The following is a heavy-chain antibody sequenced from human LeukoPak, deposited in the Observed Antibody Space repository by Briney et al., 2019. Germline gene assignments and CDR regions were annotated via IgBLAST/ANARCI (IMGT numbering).Heavy chain of an antibody. CDR2: ISGSGGST. V-gene: IGHV3-23*01. CDR3: ARGINKQWLAQNWFDP. J-gene: IGHJ5*02. D-gene: IGHD6-19*01. CDR1: GFTFSSYA. Sequence: PGGSLRLSCAASGFTFSSYAMSWVRQAPGKGLEWVSAISGSGGSTYYADSVKGRFTISRDNSKNTLYLQMNSLRAEDTAVYYCARGINKQWLAQNWFDPWGQGTLVTVSS.